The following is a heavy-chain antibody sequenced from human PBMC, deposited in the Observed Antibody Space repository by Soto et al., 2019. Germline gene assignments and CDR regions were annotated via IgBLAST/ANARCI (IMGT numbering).Heavy chain of an antibody. CDR3: ARVSSGYYDSSGYAEEAFDI. J-gene: IGHJ3*02. CDR1: GGSISSGDYY. V-gene: IGHV4-30-4*01. D-gene: IGHD3-22*01. CDR2: IYYSGST. Sequence: QVQLQESGPGLVKPSQTLSLTCTVSGGSISSGDYYWSWIRQPPGKGLEWIGYIYYSGSTYYNPCLKRRVTISVDTSKNQFSLKLSSVTAADTAVYYCARVSSGYYDSSGYAEEAFDIWGQGTMVTVSS.